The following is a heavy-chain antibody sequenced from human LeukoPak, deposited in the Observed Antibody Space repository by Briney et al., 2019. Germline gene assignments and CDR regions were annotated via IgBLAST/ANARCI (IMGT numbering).Heavy chain of an antibody. D-gene: IGHD3-3*01. Sequence: SETLSLTCTVSGGSISSYYWSWIRQPAGKGLEWIGRIYTSGSTNYNPSLKSRVTMSVDTSKNQFSLKLSSVTAADTAVYYCARAPADFWSGYLYYFDYWGQGTLVTVSS. CDR2: IYTSGST. J-gene: IGHJ4*02. CDR1: GGSISSYY. CDR3: ARAPADFWSGYLYYFDY. V-gene: IGHV4-4*07.